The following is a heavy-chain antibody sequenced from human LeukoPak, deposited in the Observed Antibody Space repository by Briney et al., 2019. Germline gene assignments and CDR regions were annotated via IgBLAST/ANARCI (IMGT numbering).Heavy chain of an antibody. Sequence: SETLSLTCTVSGYSISSGYDWGWIRQPPGKGLEWIGSIYHSGSTYYNPSLKSRVTISVDTSKNQFSLKLSSVTAADTAVYYCARVARSITIFGVVTRKGFYYYYYMDVWGKGTTVTVSS. CDR1: GYSISSGYD. CDR2: IYHSGST. J-gene: IGHJ6*03. CDR3: ARVARSITIFGVVTRKGFYYYYYMDV. D-gene: IGHD3-3*01. V-gene: IGHV4-38-2*02.